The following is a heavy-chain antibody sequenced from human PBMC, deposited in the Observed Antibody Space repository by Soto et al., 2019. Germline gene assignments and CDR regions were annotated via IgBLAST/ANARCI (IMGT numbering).Heavy chain of an antibody. CDR1: GFTFSNAW. D-gene: IGHD1-1*01. Sequence: GGSLRLSCAASGFTFSNAWMNWVRQAPGKGLEWVGRIKSKTDGGTTDYAAPVKGRFTISRDDSKNTLYLQMNSLKTEDTAVYYCTTIPTTGTTFSRDYYYYGMDVWGQGTTVTVSS. V-gene: IGHV3-15*07. CDR2: IKSKTDGGTT. J-gene: IGHJ6*02. CDR3: TTIPTTGTTFSRDYYYYGMDV.